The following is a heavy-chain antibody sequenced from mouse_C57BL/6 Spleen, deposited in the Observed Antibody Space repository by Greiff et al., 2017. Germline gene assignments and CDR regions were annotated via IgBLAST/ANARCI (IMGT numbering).Heavy chain of an antibody. J-gene: IGHJ4*01. Sequence: EVKLMESGPGLVKPSQSLSLTCSVTGYSITSGYYWNWIRQFPGNKLEWMGYISYDGSNNYNPSLKNRISITRDTSKNQFFLKLNSVTTEDTATYYCARDGSSSYAMDYWGQGTSVTVSS. CDR1: GYSITSGYY. CDR2: ISYDGSN. D-gene: IGHD1-1*01. CDR3: ARDGSSSYAMDY. V-gene: IGHV3-6*01.